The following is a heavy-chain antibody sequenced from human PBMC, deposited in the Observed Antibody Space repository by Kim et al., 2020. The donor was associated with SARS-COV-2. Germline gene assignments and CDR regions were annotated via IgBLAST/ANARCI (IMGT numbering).Heavy chain of an antibody. V-gene: IGHV4-34*01. CDR1: GGSFSGYY. Sequence: ETLSLTCAVYGGSFSGYYWSWIRQPPGKGLEWIGEINHSGSTNYNPSLKSRVTISVDTSKNQFSLKLSSVTAADTAVYYCARGKRVSSTSWFDYWGQGT. J-gene: IGHJ5*01. D-gene: IGHD2-2*01. CDR3: ARGKRVSSTSWFDY. CDR2: INHSGST.